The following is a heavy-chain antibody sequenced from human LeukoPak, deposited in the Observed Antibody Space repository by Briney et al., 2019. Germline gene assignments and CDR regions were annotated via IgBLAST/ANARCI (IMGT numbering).Heavy chain of an antibody. D-gene: IGHD3-22*01. CDR1: GGSISSYY. CDR3: ARAHTYYYDSSGPREAFDI. J-gene: IGHJ3*02. CDR2: IYTSGST. V-gene: IGHV4-4*07. Sequence: ASETLSLTCTASGGSISSYYWSWIRQPAGKGLEWIGRIYTSGSTNYNPSLKSRVTMSVDTSKNQFSLKLSSVTAADTAVYYCARAHTYYYDSSGPREAFDIWGQGTMVTVSS.